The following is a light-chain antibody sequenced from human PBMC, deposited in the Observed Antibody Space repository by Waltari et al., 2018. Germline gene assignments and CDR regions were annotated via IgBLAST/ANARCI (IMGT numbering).Light chain of an antibody. V-gene: IGKV1-39*01. CDR3: QQSYTTPLT. Sequence: DIQMTQSPSSLSASVGDRVTITCRASQTIKIYLNWYQQKPGKAPNLLSYAASTLQSGVPSRFSGGGSGTDFTLTISSLQPGDFATYYCQQSYTTPLTFGGGTKVEI. CDR1: QTIKIY. J-gene: IGKJ4*01. CDR2: AAS.